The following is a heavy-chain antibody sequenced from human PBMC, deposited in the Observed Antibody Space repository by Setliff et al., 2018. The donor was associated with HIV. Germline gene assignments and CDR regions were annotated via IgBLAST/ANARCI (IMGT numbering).Heavy chain of an antibody. CDR3: ARESPSSSWFYFDF. CDR1: GFSISSSSYY. Sequence: SETLSLTCDVSGFSISSSSYYWGWIRQPPGKGLEWIGSIYYSGSTYYNPSLKSRVTVSVDTSKNQFSLKLGSVTAADTAVYYCARESPSSSWFYFDFWGQGTLVTVSS. CDR2: IYYSGST. V-gene: IGHV4-39*07. D-gene: IGHD6-13*01. J-gene: IGHJ4*02.